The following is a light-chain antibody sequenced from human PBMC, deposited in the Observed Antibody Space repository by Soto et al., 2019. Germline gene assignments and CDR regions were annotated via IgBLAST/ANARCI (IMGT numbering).Light chain of an antibody. J-gene: IGLJ1*01. Sequence: QSARAQPSSVSGSPGQSITISCTGTSTDVGGYNYVSWYQHHPGKGPKLIIYEVNNRPSGVSDRFSGSKSGNKASLTISNLEAEDESDYYGGPYTRHDSKFVLGNETKVT. CDR3: GPYTRHDSKFV. CDR1: STDVGGYNY. CDR2: EVN. V-gene: IGLV2-14*01.